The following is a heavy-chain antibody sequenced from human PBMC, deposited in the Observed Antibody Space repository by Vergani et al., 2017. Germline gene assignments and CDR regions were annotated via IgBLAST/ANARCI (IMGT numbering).Heavy chain of an antibody. CDR3: ARDLIANYTYGRSGY. CDR2: ISAYNGNT. D-gene: IGHD3-16*01. Sequence: QVQLVQSGAEVKKPGASVKVSCKASGYTFSTYGISWVRQAPGQGLEWMGWISAYNGNTNYPEKFQGRLTMTTDTSTRTAYMELRSLRSDDTAVYYCARDLIANYTYGRSGYWGQGTLVTVSS. V-gene: IGHV1-18*01. CDR1: GYTFSTYG. J-gene: IGHJ1*01.